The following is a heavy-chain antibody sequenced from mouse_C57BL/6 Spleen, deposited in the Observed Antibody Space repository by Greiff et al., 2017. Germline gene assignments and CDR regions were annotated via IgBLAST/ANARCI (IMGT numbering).Heavy chain of an antibody. CDR3: ARHEAGDERGNCCDY. J-gene: IGHJ2*01. V-gene: IGHV1-62-2*01. CDR1: GYTFTEYT. Sequence: QVHVKQSGAELVKPGASVKLSCKASGYTFTEYTIHWVKQRSGQGLEWIGWFYPGSGSIKYNEKFKDKATLTADKSSSTVYMELSRLTSEDSAVYFCARHEAGDERGNCCDYWGQGTTLTVSS. CDR2: FYPGSGSI.